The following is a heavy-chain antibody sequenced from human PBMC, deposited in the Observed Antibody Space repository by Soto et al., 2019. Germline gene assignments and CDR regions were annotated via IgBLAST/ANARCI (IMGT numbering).Heavy chain of an antibody. V-gene: IGHV3-15*01. CDR1: GFTFSNAW. CDR2: IKSKTDGGTT. CDR3: TTGSRRGGSPVAPFDY. Sequence: GGSLRLSCAASGFTFSNAWMSWVRQAPGKGLEWVGRIKSKTDGGTTDYAAPVKGRFTISRDDSKNTLYLQMNSLKTEDTAVYYCTTGSRRGGSPVAPFDYWGQGTLVTVSS. J-gene: IGHJ4*02. D-gene: IGHD2-15*01.